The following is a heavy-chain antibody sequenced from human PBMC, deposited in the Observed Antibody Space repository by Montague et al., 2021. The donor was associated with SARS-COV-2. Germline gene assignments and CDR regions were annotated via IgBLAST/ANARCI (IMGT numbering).Heavy chain of an antibody. CDR1: GYSISSGYY. D-gene: IGHD3-10*01. J-gene: IGHJ5*02. Sequence: SETLSLTCSVSGYSISSGYYWGWIRQPPGKGLEWIGNIYHSGGTYYSPSLKSRATVSVDTSKNQFSLRLSSVTAADTAVYYCARWYYGSVSYHHWGQGTLVTVSS. V-gene: IGHV4-38-2*01. CDR3: ARWYYGSVSYHH. CDR2: IYHSGGT.